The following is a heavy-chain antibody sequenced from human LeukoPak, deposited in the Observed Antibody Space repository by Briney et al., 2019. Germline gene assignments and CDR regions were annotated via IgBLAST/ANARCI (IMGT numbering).Heavy chain of an antibody. CDR1: GYTFTSYD. V-gene: IGHV1-8*01. CDR3: ARDDNGEVVTATPTTIEYFQH. Sequence: GASVKVSCKASGYTFTSYDINWVRQATGQGLEWMGWMNPNSGNTGYAQKFQGRVTMTRNTSISTAYMELSSLRSEDTAVYYCARDDNGEVVTATPTTIEYFQHWGQGTLVTVSS. J-gene: IGHJ1*01. CDR2: MNPNSGNT. D-gene: IGHD2-21*02.